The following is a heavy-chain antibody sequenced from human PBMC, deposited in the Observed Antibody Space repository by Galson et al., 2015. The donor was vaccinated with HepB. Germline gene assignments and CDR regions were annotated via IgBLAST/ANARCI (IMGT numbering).Heavy chain of an antibody. CDR1: GYTFTSYD. Sequence: SVKVSCKASGYTFTSYDINWVRQATGQGLEWMGWMNPNSGNTGYAQKFQGRVTMTRNTSISTAYMELSSLRSEDTAVYYCARHHLHYDFWSDYYLAYFDYWGQGTLVTVSS. V-gene: IGHV1-8*01. J-gene: IGHJ4*02. CDR2: MNPNSGNT. D-gene: IGHD3-3*01. CDR3: ARHHLHYDFWSDYYLAYFDY.